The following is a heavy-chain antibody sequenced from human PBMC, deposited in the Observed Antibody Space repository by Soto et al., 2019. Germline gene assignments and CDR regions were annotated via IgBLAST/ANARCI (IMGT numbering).Heavy chain of an antibody. Sequence: GGSLRLSCAASGFTFSSYAMSWVRQAPGKGLEWVSAISGSGGSTYYADSVKGRFTISRDNSKNTLYLQMNSLRAEDTAVYYCAKDRYCSGGSCFPTPNWFDPWGQGTLVTVSS. V-gene: IGHV3-23*01. J-gene: IGHJ5*02. CDR3: AKDRYCSGGSCFPTPNWFDP. CDR1: GFTFSSYA. D-gene: IGHD2-15*01. CDR2: ISGSGGST.